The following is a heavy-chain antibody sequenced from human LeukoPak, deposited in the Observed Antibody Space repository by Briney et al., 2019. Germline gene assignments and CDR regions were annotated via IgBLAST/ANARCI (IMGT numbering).Heavy chain of an antibody. CDR3: ACTSGYDFSSYCYYYMDV. J-gene: IGHJ6*03. CDR2: ISSGSSYI. CDR1: GFTFSSYS. V-gene: IGHV3-21*01. Sequence: PGGSLRLSCAASGFTFSSYSMNWVRQAPGKGLEWVSSISSGSSYIYYADSVKGRFTISRDNAKNSLYLQMNSLSAEDTAVYYCACTSGYDFSSYCYYYMDVWGKGTTVTVSS. D-gene: IGHD5-12*01.